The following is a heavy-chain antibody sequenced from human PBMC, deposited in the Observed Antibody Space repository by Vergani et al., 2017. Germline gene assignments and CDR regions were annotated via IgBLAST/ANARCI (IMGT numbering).Heavy chain of an antibody. V-gene: IGHV4-30-2*01. D-gene: IGHD3-3*01. Sequence: QLQLQESGSGLVKPSQTLSLTCAVSGGSISSGGYSWSWIRQPPGKGLEWIGYIYHSGSTYYNPSLKSRVTISVDRSKNQFSLKLSSVTAADTAVYHCARAGFVASYYDFWNYYGMDVWGQGTTVTVSS. J-gene: IGHJ6*02. CDR1: GGSISSGGYS. CDR3: ARAGFVASYYDFWNYYGMDV. CDR2: IYHSGST.